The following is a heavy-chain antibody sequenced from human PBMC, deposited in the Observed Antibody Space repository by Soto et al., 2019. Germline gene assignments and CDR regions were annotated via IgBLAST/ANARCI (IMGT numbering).Heavy chain of an antibody. CDR2: TYYRSKWYN. CDR3: ARVNLGQLWTPNYYYGMDV. CDR1: GDSVSSNGVA. J-gene: IGHJ6*02. V-gene: IGHV6-1*01. Sequence: SQTLSLTCAISGDSVSSNGVAWNWIRQSPSRGLEWLGRTYYRSKWYNDYAVSVKSRITINPDTSKNQFSLQLNSVTPEDTAMFYCARVNLGQLWTPNYYYGMDVWGQGTTVTVSS. D-gene: IGHD5-18*01.